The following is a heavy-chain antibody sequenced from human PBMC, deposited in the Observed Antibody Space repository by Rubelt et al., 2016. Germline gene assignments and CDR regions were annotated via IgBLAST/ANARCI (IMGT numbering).Heavy chain of an antibody. CDR1: GGSSRTYS. J-gene: IGHJ4*02. V-gene: IGHV1-69*04. CDR3: ASRYCSTTSCYHFDY. D-gene: IGHD2-2*01. Sequence: QVQLVQSGAEVKKPGSSVKVSCKASGGSSRTYSISWVRQAPGQGLEWMGRIIHISGVADYEQKFQGSVTTTADKSPSTAYMELSSLTYEDTAVYYCASRYCSTTSCYHFDYWGQGTLVTVSS. CDR2: IIHISGVA.